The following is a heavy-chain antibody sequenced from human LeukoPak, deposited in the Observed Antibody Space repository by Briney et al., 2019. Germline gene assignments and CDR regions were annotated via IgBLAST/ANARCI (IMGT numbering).Heavy chain of an antibody. CDR2: INPNSGGT. D-gene: IGHD3-3*01. CDR3: AREGGSIGYYDFWSGYYMWFDY. V-gene: IGHV1-2*02. CDR1: GGTFSSYA. Sequence: ASVKVSCKASGGTFSSYAISWVRQAPGQGLEWMGWINPNSGGTNYAQKFQGRVTMTRDTSISTAYMELSRLRSDDTAVYYCAREGGSIGYYDFWSGYYMWFDYWGQGTLVTVSS. J-gene: IGHJ4*02.